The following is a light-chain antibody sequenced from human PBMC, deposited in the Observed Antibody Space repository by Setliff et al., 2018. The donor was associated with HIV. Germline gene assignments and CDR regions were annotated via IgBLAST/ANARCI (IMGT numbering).Light chain of an antibody. CDR1: SNDVGRYDL. CDR3: CSNTGSNTYV. CDR2: QAT. J-gene: IGLJ1*01. Sequence: QSAPTQPASVSGSPGQSITISCTGTSNDVGRYDLVSWYQQHPARAPKLIIYQATRRPSGVSNRFSGSKSGNVASLTISGLQAEDEADYYCCSNTGSNTYVFGTGTKV. V-gene: IGLV2-23*01.